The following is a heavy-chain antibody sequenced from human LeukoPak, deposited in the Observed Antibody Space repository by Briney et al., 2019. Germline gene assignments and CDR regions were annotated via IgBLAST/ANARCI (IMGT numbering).Heavy chain of an antibody. CDR2: INHSGST. Sequence: PSETLSLTCAVYGGSFSGYYWSWIRQPPGKGLEWIGEINHSGSTNYNPSLKSRVTISVDTSKNQFSLKLSSVTAADTAVYYCARGPKYSGSYDSYWGQGTLVTVSS. D-gene: IGHD1-26*01. V-gene: IGHV4-34*01. CDR1: GGSFSGYY. CDR3: ARGPKYSGSYDSY. J-gene: IGHJ4*02.